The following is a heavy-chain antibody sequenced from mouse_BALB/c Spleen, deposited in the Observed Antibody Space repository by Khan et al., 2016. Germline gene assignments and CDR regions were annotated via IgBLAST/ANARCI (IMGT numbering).Heavy chain of an antibody. J-gene: IGHJ3*01. Sequence: EVQLQESGPGLVKPSQSLSLTCTVTGYSIASDYAWNWIRQFPGTKLEWMGYITYSGTTTYNPSLKSRFSISRDTSRNQFFLQLSSVTTEDTATYYCARSGFNYASFAYWGQGTLVPFSA. V-gene: IGHV3-2*02. CDR2: ITYSGTT. CDR1: GYSIASDYA. D-gene: IGHD2-1*01. CDR3: ARSGFNYASFAY.